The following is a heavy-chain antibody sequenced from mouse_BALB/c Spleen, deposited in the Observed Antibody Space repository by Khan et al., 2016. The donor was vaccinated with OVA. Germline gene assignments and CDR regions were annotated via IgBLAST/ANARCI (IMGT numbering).Heavy chain of an antibody. V-gene: IGHV1S41*01. D-gene: IGHD1-1*01. CDR1: GCTFTSYW. CDR2: IGPGRGNP. J-gene: IGHJ4*01. Sequence: DLVKPGASVKLSCKAPGCTFTSYWINWIKQRPGQGLAWVGHIGPGRGNPYDTEIFKGKATLTVDTYSSTVYIQPNSLSSEDSAVYFCAGSNCYGHGLYAMDYWAQGPSVTGSS. CDR3: AGSNCYGHGLYAMDY.